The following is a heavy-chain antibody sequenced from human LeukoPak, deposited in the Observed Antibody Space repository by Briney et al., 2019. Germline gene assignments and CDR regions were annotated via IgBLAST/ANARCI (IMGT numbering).Heavy chain of an antibody. J-gene: IGHJ4*02. V-gene: IGHV4-59*12. CDR2: VFYTGST. CDR3: AREFYYGSGSYPDY. D-gene: IGHD3-10*01. CDR1: GGSISSYY. Sequence: SETLSLTCTVSGGSISSYYWTWIRQPPGKGLEWLGYVFYTGSTNYSPSLHGRVTMSVDTSKNQFSLKLVSVTAADTAVYYCAREFYYGSGSYPDYWGQGTLVTVSS.